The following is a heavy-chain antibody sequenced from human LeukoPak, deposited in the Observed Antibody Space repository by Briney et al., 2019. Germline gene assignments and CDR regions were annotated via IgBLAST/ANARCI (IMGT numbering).Heavy chain of an antibody. CDR2: IYPGDSDI. CDR1: GYAFNSYW. V-gene: IGHV5-51*01. D-gene: IGHD2-15*01. Sequence: GESLKISCKGSGYAFNSYWIGWVRQMPGKGLEWMGIIYPGDSDIRYSPSFQGQVTMSVDKSISTAYLQWSSLKAPDTAMYYCASSVAATRGSGYYYYGMDVWGQGTTVTVSS. J-gene: IGHJ6*02. CDR3: ASSVAATRGSGYYYYGMDV.